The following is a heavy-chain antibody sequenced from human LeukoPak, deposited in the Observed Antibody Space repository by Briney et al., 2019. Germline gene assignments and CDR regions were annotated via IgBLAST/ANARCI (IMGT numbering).Heavy chain of an antibody. V-gene: IGHV3-53*01. Sequence: GGSLRLSRVASGFTVNSTFMTLVRQAPGKGLDWVSLIYRGGNMYYEHSVGGRFKMSRDTSQNMLYLEMNSLRAEDTAVYYGAAGGVTADRHSFEIWGHGTVVTVSS. D-gene: IGHD2-21*02. CDR1: GFTVNSTF. CDR2: IYRGGNM. CDR3: AAGGVTADRHSFEI. J-gene: IGHJ3*02.